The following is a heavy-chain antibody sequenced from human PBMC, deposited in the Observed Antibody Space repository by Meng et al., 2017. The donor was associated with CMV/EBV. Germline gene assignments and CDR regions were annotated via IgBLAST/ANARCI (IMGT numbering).Heavy chain of an antibody. D-gene: IGHD3-10*01. CDR2: IYYSGST. V-gene: IGHV4-30-4*08. CDR3: ARVMVRGVISAFDI. J-gene: IGHJ3*02. Sequence: QVQLQESGRGRVKPSQTRVRTWVVSGGSIGRGDSYWSRIRRPTGKGLEWIGYIYYSGSTYYNPSLKSRGTISVDTSKNQYSLKLSSVTAADTAVYYCARVMVRGVISAFDIWGQGTMVTVSS. CDR1: GGSIGRGDSY.